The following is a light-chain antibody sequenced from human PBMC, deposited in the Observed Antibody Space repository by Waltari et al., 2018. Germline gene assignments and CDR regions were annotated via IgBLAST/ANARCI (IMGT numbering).Light chain of an antibody. CDR2: AAA. Sequence: DILMTQSPSSVSASVGDSITITCRASQGIANWIAWYQQKPGKAPQLLIYAAATLQSGVPSRFSGSGSGTDFTLTISSLQAEDVAVYYCHQYYEVPWKFGQGTKVEI. CDR1: QGIANW. J-gene: IGKJ1*01. V-gene: IGKV1-12*01. CDR3: HQYYEVPWK.